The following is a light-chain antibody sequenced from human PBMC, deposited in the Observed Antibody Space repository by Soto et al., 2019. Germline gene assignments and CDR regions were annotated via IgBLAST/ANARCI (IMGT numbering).Light chain of an antibody. Sequence: AIQMTQSPSSLSASVGDRVTITCRASQDIRNHLAWYQQKPGTAPKVLISAASSLQTGVPSRFSGSGSGTDFTLTICSLQPEDFATYYCLQDFNFPFTFGQGTKLEVK. CDR3: LQDFNFPFT. V-gene: IGKV1-6*01. CDR2: AAS. CDR1: QDIRNH. J-gene: IGKJ2*01.